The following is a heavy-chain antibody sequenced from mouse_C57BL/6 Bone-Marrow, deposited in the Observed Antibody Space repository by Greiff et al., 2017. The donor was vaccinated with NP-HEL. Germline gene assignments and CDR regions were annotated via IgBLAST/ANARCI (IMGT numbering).Heavy chain of an antibody. Sequence: VQLQQSGPELVKPGASVKLSCKASGYTFTSYDINWVKQRPGQGLEWIGWIYPRDGSTKYNEKFKGKATLTVDTSSSTAYMELHSLTSEDSAIYYCASHYYGSSSWFAYWGQGTLVTVSA. CDR1: GYTFTSYD. CDR3: ASHYYGSSSWFAY. V-gene: IGHV1-85*01. J-gene: IGHJ3*01. CDR2: IYPRDGST. D-gene: IGHD1-1*01.